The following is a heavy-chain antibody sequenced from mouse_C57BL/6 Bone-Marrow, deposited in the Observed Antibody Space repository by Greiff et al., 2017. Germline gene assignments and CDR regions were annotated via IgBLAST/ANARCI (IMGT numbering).Heavy chain of an antibody. D-gene: IGHD1-1*01. Sequence: VQLQQSGAELVRPGASVTLSCKASGYTFTDYEMHWVKQTPVHGLEWIGAIDPETGGTAYNQKFKGKAILTADKSSSTAYMELRSLTSEDSAVYYCTRPSFITTVVGYWGQGTTLTVSS. V-gene: IGHV1-15*01. J-gene: IGHJ2*01. CDR1: GYTFTDYE. CDR2: IDPETGGT. CDR3: TRPSFITTVVGY.